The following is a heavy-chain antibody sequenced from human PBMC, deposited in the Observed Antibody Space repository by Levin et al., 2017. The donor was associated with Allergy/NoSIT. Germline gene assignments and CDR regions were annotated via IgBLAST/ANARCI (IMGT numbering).Heavy chain of an antibody. V-gene: IGHV3-23*01. Sequence: GGSLRLSCAASGFTFSNYAMSWVRQAPGKRLEWVSAIGGSGDDTYYADSVKGRFTISRDNSRNTLYLQMNSLRAEDTAVYYCAKDRGNYHPRRYDYWGQGTLVTVSS. D-gene: IGHD1-26*01. CDR1: GFTFSNYA. J-gene: IGHJ4*02. CDR3: AKDRGNYHPRRYDY. CDR2: IGGSGDDT.